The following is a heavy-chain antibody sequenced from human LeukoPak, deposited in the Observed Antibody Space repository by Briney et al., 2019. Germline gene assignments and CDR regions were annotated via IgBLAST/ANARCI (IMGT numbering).Heavy chain of an antibody. CDR1: GFTVSSNY. V-gene: IGHV3-66*01. CDR3: AKDRRTTDYYDSSGYPY. J-gene: IGHJ4*02. CDR2: IYSGGST. D-gene: IGHD3-22*01. Sequence: GGSLRLSCAASGFTVSSNYMSWVRQAPGKGLEWVSVIYSGGSTYYADSVKGRFTISRDNSKNTLYLQMNSLRAEDTAVYYCAKDRRTTDYYDSSGYPYWGQGTLVTVPS.